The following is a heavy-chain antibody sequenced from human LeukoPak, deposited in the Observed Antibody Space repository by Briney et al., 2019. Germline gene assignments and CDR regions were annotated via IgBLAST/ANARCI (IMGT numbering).Heavy chain of an antibody. V-gene: IGHV4-34*01. CDR3: AHGNLHYGSGSYHY. CDR2: ISDREST. CDR1: GGYFSDYY. D-gene: IGHD3-10*01. J-gene: IGHJ4*02. Sequence: TSETLSLTCGVFGGYFSDYYWSWIRQSPGKGLEWIGEISDRESTNYNPSLRSRVTISEDKSRNQFSLRLTSVTAADTAVYYCAHGNLHYGSGSYHYWGQGTQVTVSS.